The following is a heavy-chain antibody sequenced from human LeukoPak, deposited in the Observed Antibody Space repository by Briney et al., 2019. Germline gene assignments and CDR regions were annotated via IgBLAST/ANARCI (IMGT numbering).Heavy chain of an antibody. Sequence: PGGSLRLSCAASGFIFSDYYMSWIRQAPGKGLEWVLYISSSGSTIYYADSVKGRFTISRDNAKNSLYLQMNSLRAEDTAVFYCARDQDTSTGFDYWGQGPLVTVSS. CDR2: ISSSGSTI. D-gene: IGHD5-24*01. CDR3: ARDQDTSTGFDY. V-gene: IGHV3-11*01. CDR1: GFIFSDYY. J-gene: IGHJ4*02.